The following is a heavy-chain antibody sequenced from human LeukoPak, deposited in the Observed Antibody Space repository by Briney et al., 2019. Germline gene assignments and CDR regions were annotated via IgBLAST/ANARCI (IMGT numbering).Heavy chain of an antibody. CDR1: VFTLSSNS. CDR3: ARSITIFGVGPQYYFDY. CDR2: ISYDGSNK. J-gene: IGHJ4*02. V-gene: IGHV3-30-3*01. Sequence: AGGSLRLSCAASVFTLSSNSMRWVRQAQGKGLEWVAVISYDGSNKYYADSVKGRFTISRDNSKNTLYLQMNSLRAEDTAVYYCARSITIFGVGPQYYFDYWGQGTLVTVSS. D-gene: IGHD3-3*01.